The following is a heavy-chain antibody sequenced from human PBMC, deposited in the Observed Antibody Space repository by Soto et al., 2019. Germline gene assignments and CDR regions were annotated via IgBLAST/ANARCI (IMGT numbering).Heavy chain of an antibody. CDR3: TTHITYYYGSASLGDDY. CDR2: IKSKTDGGTT. Sequence: GGSLRLSCAASGFTFSNAWMSWVRQAPGKGLEWVGRIKSKTDGGTTDYAAPVKGRFTISRDDSKNTLYLQMNSLKTEDTAVYYCTTHITYYYGSASLGDDYWGQGTMVTVSS. CDR1: GFTFSNAW. V-gene: IGHV3-15*01. J-gene: IGHJ4*02. D-gene: IGHD3-10*01.